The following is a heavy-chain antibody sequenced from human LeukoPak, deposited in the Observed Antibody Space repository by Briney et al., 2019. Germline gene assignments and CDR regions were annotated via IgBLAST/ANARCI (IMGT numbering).Heavy chain of an antibody. Sequence: PGGSLRLSCTASEFTFGDFAISWVRQAPGKGLEWLGFIRSKDNDGTTDYAASVKGRFIISRDDSKSVAYLEMNDLKIEDTAVYYCTRDRWGGGYTPRGMDVWGKGTTVTISS. CDR3: TRDRWGGGYTPRGMDV. CDR2: IRSKDNDGTT. J-gene: IGHJ6*04. D-gene: IGHD5-12*01. V-gene: IGHV3-49*04. CDR1: EFTFGDFA.